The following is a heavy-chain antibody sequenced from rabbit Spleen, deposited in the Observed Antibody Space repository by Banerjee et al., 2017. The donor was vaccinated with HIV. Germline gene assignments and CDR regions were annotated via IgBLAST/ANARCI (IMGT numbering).Heavy chain of an antibody. CDR1: AFSFSSSDY. V-gene: IGHV1S40*01. D-gene: IGHD1-1*01. J-gene: IGHJ4*01. CDR2: IYGGSSDTT. Sequence: QSLEESGGDLVKPGASLTLTCTASAFSFSSSDYMGWVRQAPGKGLEWIACIYGGSSDTTYYASWVNGRFTISKTSSTTVTLQVTSLTTADTATYFCARAPDSGYWAVAFNLWGPGTLVPVS. CDR3: ARAPDSGYWAVAFNL.